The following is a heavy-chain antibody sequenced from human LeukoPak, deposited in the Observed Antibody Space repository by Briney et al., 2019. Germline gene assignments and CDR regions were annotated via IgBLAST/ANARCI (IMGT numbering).Heavy chain of an antibody. CDR3: AAPGASGFVGNFWSGPLDF. CDR2: INPSVGST. Sequence: GASVKVSCRASGYTFTSHYMLWVRQAPGQGLEWMGVINPSVGSTSYPQKFQGRVTMSRDTSTSTVYMDLSSLKSEDTAVYYCAAPGASGFVGNFWSGPLDFWGQGALVTVSS. D-gene: IGHD3-3*01. CDR1: GYTFTSHY. V-gene: IGHV1-46*01. J-gene: IGHJ4*02.